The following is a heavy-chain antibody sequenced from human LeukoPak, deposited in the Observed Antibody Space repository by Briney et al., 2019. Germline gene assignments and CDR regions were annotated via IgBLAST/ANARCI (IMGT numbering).Heavy chain of an antibody. CDR2: ISSSSSYI. CDR3: ARGVPPRGYSYGPLYFDY. CDR1: GLTFSSYS. J-gene: IGHJ4*02. D-gene: IGHD5-18*01. V-gene: IGHV3-21*01. Sequence: GGSLRLSCAASGLTFSSYSMNWVRQAPGKGLEWVSSISSSSSYIYYADSVKGRFTISRDNAKNSLYLQMNSLRAEDTAVYYCARGVPPRGYSYGPLYFDYWGQGTLVTVSS.